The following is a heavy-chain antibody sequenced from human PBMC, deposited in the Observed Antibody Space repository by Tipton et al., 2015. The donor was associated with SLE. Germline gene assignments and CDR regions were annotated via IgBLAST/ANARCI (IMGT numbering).Heavy chain of an antibody. CDR3: AGQGESDAYFDY. D-gene: IGHD3-10*01. V-gene: IGHV3-30-3*01. CDR1: GFTFSSYA. J-gene: IGHJ4*02. CDR2: ISYHGDDK. Sequence: SLRLSCAASGFTFSSYAMHWVRQAPGKGLEWLSLISYHGDDKVYSDSVQGRFTISRDNSNNTLYLQMNSLRPEDTAVYYCAGQGESDAYFDYWGQGTLVTVSS.